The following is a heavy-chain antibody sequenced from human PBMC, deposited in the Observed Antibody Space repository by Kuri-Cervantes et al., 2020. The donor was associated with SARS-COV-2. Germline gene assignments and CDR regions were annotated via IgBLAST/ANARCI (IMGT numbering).Heavy chain of an antibody. V-gene: IGHV3-48*03. CDR3: ARDRGVDYCSSTSCPSGPFGPFDP. CDR1: GFTFSSYE. Sequence: GESLKISCAASGFTFSSYEMNWVRQAPGKGLKWVSYISSSGSTIYYADSVKGRFTISRDNSKNTLYLQMNSLRAEDTAVYYCARDRGVDYCSSTSCPSGPFGPFDPWGQGTLVTVSS. CDR2: ISSSGSTI. J-gene: IGHJ5*02. D-gene: IGHD2-2*01.